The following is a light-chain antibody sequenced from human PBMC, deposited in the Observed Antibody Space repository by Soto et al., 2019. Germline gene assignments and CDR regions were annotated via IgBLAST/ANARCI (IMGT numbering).Light chain of an antibody. CDR1: QSVGRDY. V-gene: IGKV3-20*01. CDR3: QKYNSAPWT. CDR2: DAS. Sequence: EIVLTQSPGTLSLSPGEGATLSCRASQSVGRDYLAWFQQKPGQPPRLLIHDASSRATGIPDRFSGSGSGTDFTLTISSLQPEDVATYYCQKYNSAPWTFGQGTKVEIK. J-gene: IGKJ1*01.